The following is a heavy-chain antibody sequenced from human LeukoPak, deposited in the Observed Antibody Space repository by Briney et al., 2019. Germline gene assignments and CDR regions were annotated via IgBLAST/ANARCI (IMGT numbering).Heavy chain of an antibody. CDR3: TTEGEVRSGDGMDV. Sequence: GGSLRLSCAASGFTFSNAWMSWVRQAPGKGLEWVGRIKSKTDGGTTDYAAPVKGRFTISRDDSKNTLYLQMNSLKTEDTAVYYCTTEGEVRSGDGMDVWGQGTTVTVSS. V-gene: IGHV3-15*01. D-gene: IGHD4-17*01. CDR1: GFTFSNAW. J-gene: IGHJ6*02. CDR2: IKSKTDGGTT.